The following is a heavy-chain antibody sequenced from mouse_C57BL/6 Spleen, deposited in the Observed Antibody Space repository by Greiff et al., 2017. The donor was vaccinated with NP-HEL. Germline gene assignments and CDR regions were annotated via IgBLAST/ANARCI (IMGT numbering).Heavy chain of an antibody. CDR2: INPSNGGT. V-gene: IGHV1-53*01. D-gene: IGHD3-3*01. Sequence: VQLQQPGTELVKPGASVKLSCKASGYTFTSYWMHWVNQRPGQGLEWIGNINPSNGGTNYNEKFKSKATLTIDKSSSTAYMQLSSLTSEDSAGYYCARGGDSGAWFAYWGQGTLVTVSA. CDR1: GYTFTSYW. J-gene: IGHJ3*01. CDR3: ARGGDSGAWFAY.